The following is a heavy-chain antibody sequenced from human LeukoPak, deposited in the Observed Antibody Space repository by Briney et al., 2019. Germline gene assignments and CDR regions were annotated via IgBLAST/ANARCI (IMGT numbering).Heavy chain of an antibody. CDR2: IYYSGST. V-gene: IGHV4-30-4*01. CDR1: GGSISSGDYY. J-gene: IGHJ4*02. CDR3: ARVMGIDRASEVDY. D-gene: IGHD2-8*01. Sequence: SETLSLTCTVSGGSISSGDYYWSWIRQPPGKGLEWIGYIYYSGSTYYNPSLKSRVTISVDTSKNQFSLKLSSVTAADTAVYYCARVMGIDRASEVDYWGQGTLVTVSS.